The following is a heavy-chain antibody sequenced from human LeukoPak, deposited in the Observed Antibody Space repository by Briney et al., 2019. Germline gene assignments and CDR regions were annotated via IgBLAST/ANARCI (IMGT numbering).Heavy chain of an antibody. V-gene: IGHV4-34*01. CDR2: INHSGST. CDR3: ARGGAAAAGDEDDYYFDY. Sequence: PSETLSLTCAVYGGSFSGYYWSWIRQPPGEGLEWIGEINHSGSTNYNPSLKSRVTISVDTSKNQFSLKLSSVTAADTAVYYCARGGAAAAGDEDDYYFDYWGQGTLVTVSS. J-gene: IGHJ4*02. CDR1: GGSFSGYY. D-gene: IGHD6-13*01.